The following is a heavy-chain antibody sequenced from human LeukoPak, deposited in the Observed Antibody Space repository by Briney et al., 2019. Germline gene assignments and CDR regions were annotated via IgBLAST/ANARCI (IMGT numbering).Heavy chain of an antibody. CDR2: IDNDGNDA. Sequence: GGSLRLSCVAYGFSFSNYWMHWVRQAPGKGLVWLSRIDNDGNDARYADSVKGRFTISRDNSKNTVYLQINSLRAEDTAVYYCARVSPAIVVVTGTGAPDYWGQGTLVTVSS. CDR3: ARVSPAIVVVTGTGAPDY. V-gene: IGHV3-74*01. D-gene: IGHD2-21*02. CDR1: GFSFSNYW. J-gene: IGHJ4*02.